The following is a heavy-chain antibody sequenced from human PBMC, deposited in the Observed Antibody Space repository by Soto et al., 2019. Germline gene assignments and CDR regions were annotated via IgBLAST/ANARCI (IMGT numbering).Heavy chain of an antibody. CDR1: GFSFTTYV. V-gene: IGHV3-30*18. J-gene: IGHJ3*02. CDR2: ISHDGSYK. D-gene: IGHD1-26*01. CDR3: AKGLLAIVGTTLPRDAFNI. Sequence: QVQLVESGGGVVQPGRSLRLSCAASGFSFTTYVMHWVRQAPGKGLEWVAVISHDGSYKYYEDAVKGRFTISRDTSKNAVYLEMNSLRPEDTAVYYCAKGLLAIVGTTLPRDAFNIWGQGTMVTVSS.